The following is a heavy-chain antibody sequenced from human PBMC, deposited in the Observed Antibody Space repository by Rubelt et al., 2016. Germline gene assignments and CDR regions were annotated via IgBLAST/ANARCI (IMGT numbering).Heavy chain of an antibody. Sequence: EVQLVESGGGLVQPGGSLRLSCAASGFTFSSYSMTWVRQAPGKGLEWVSYISSSRSTIYYADSVKGRLTIARDNAKNSLYLQMNSLRDEDTAVYYCATQGYCSSTSCYGAYWGQGTLVTVSS. D-gene: IGHD2-2*01. CDR2: ISSSRSTI. CDR1: GFTFSSYS. J-gene: IGHJ4*02. V-gene: IGHV3-48*02. CDR3: ATQGYCSSTSCYGAY.